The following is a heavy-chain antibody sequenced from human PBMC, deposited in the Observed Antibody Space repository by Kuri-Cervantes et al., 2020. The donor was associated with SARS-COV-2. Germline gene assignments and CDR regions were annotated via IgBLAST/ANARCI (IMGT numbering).Heavy chain of an antibody. V-gene: IGHV1-46*01. CDR3: ARTRIAAADTDAFDI. Sequence: ASVKVSCKASGYTFTSYYMHWARQAPGQGLEWMGIINPSGGSTSYEQKFQGRVTMARDTSTSTVYMELGSLKSEDTAVYYCARTRIAAADTDAFDIWGQGTRVTVSS. D-gene: IGHD6-13*01. CDR1: GYTFTSYY. J-gene: IGHJ3*02. CDR2: INPSGGST.